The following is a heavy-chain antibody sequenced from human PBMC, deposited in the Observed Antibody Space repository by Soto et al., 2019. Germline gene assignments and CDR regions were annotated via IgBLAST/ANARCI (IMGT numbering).Heavy chain of an antibody. CDR2: ISGSGGST. CDR3: AKDARGPEPIWPYDY. D-gene: IGHD1-1*01. CDR1: GFTFSSYA. J-gene: IGHJ4*02. Sequence: PGGSLRLSCAASGFTFSSYAMTWVRQAPGTGLEWVSGISGSGGSTYYADSVKGRFTISRDDSKNTLVLQMNSLRAEDTAVYYCAKDARGPEPIWPYDYWGQGTLVTVSS. V-gene: IGHV3-23*01.